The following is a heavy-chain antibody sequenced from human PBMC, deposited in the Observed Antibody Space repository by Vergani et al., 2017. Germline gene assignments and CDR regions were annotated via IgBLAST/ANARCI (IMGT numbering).Heavy chain of an antibody. D-gene: IGHD4-23*01. Sequence: EVQLVESGGGLVQPGGSLRLSCAASGFTVSSNYMSWVRQAPGKGLEWVSVIYSGGSTHYADSVKGRFTISRDNSKNTLYLQMNSLRAEDTAVYYCARDPDYGGNSEVHYWGQGTLVTVSS. CDR1: GFTVSSNY. J-gene: IGHJ4*02. CDR3: ARDPDYGGNSEVHY. CDR2: IYSGGST. V-gene: IGHV3-66*02.